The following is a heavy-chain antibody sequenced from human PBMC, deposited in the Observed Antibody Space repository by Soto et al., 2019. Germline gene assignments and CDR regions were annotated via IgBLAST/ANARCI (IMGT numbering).Heavy chain of an antibody. CDR1: GFTFSSYA. J-gene: IGHJ4*02. CDR2: ISYDGSNK. Sequence: QVQLVESGGGVVQPGRSLRLSCAASGFTFSSYAMHWVRQAPGKGLEWVAVISYDGSNKYYADSVKGRFTISRDNSKSTLYLQMNSLRAEDTAVYYCARWASSVVVVPAAIAALDYWGQGTLVTVSS. V-gene: IGHV3-30-3*01. CDR3: ARWASSVVVVPAAIAALDY. D-gene: IGHD2-2*02.